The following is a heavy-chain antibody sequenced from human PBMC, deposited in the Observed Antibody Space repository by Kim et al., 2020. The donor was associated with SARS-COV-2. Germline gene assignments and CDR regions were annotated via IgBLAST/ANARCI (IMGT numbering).Heavy chain of an antibody. CDR3: ARFGGGEFYGMDV. V-gene: IGHV3-21*01. Sequence: GGSLRLSCAASGFTFSSYSMNWVRQAPGKGLEWVSSISSSSSYIYYADSVKGRFTISRDNAKNSLYLQMNSLRAEDTAVYYCARFGGGEFYGMDVWGQGTTVTVSS. J-gene: IGHJ6*02. CDR2: ISSSSSYI. CDR1: GFTFSSYS. D-gene: IGHD2-21*01.